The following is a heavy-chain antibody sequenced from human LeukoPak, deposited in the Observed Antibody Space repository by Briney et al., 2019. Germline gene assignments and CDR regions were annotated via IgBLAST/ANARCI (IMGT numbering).Heavy chain of an antibody. CDR3: ARGGLRNRIYYYYMDV. Sequence: SETLSLTCAVYGGSFSGYYWSWIRQPPGKGLEWIGEINHSGSTNYNPSLKSRVTISVDTSKNQFSLKLSSVTAADTAVYYCARGGLRNRIYYYYMDVWGKGTTVTVSS. CDR1: GGSFSGYY. J-gene: IGHJ6*03. V-gene: IGHV4-34*01. D-gene: IGHD1-14*01. CDR2: INHSGST.